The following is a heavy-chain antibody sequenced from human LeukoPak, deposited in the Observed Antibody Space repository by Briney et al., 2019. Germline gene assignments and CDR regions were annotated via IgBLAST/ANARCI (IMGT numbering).Heavy chain of an antibody. CDR2: IYYSGST. J-gene: IGHJ6*02. D-gene: IGHD5-18*01. Sequence: SETLSLTCTVSGGSISSGGYYWSWLRQHPGKGLEWIGYIYYSGSTYYNPSLKSRVTISVDTSKNQFSLKLSSVTAADTAVYYCARQDTAMEYYYYAMDVWGQGTTVTVSS. CDR3: ARQDTAMEYYYYAMDV. V-gene: IGHV4-31*03. CDR1: GGSISSGGYY.